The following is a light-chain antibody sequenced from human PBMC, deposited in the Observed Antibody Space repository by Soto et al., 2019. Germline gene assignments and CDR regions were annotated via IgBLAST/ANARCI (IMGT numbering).Light chain of an antibody. Sequence: QSALTQPASVSGSPGQSITLSCTGTSSDVGAYNYVSWYQQHPGKAPKLMIYDVSNRPSGVSKRFSGSKSGNTASLTISGLQAEDEADYYCSSYTSSSTLVFGEGTKVTVL. J-gene: IGLJ2*01. CDR1: SSDVGAYNY. CDR2: DVS. V-gene: IGLV2-14*01. CDR3: SSYTSSSTLV.